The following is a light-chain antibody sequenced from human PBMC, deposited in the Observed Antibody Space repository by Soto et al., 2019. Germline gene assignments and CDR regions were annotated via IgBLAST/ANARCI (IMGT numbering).Light chain of an antibody. V-gene: IGKV3-20*01. J-gene: IGKJ1*01. Sequence: ETVLTQSPATLSLSPGERATLSCRASQSVSSSYLAWYQQKPGQAPRLLIYGASSRATGIPDRFSGSGSGTDFTLTISRLEPEDFAVYYCQQYGSSPRTFGQGTRWIS. CDR2: GAS. CDR3: QQYGSSPRT. CDR1: QSVSSSY.